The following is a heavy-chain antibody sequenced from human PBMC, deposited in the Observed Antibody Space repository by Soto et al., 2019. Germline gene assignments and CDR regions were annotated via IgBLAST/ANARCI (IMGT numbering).Heavy chain of an antibody. CDR2: IWYDGSNK. V-gene: IGHV3-33*01. CDR1: GFTFSSFG. D-gene: IGHD2-15*01. J-gene: IGHJ5*02. CDR3: ARDPSDGVAATQYNWFDP. Sequence: PGGSLRLSCAASGFTFSSFGMHWVRQAPGKGLEGVTIIWYDGSNKYYADSVKGRFTISRDNSKNTLYLQMNSLRAEDTAVYYCARDPSDGVAATQYNWFDPWGQGTLVTVSS.